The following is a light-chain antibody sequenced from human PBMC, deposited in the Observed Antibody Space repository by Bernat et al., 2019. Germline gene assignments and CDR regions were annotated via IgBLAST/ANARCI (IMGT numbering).Light chain of an antibody. CDR1: SSDIGNTNY. CDR2: DVT. V-gene: IGLV2-14*03. J-gene: IGLJ3*02. CDR3: ASYTTTNTRV. Sequence: QSALTQPASVSGSPGQSITLSCTGTSSDIGNTNYISWYQQQPGKAPKLIIYDVTDRPSGGSNRFSGSKSGNTASRTISGLQPEDESHYYCASYTTTNTRVFGGGTKLTVL.